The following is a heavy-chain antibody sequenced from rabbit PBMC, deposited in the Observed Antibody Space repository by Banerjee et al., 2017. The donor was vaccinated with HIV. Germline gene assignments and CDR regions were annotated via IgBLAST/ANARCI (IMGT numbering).Heavy chain of an antibody. D-gene: IGHD4-1*01. V-gene: IGHV1S40*01. CDR3: ARDERLGWDL. CDR2: IDLGNTRNT. CDR1: GFTLSRSY. Sequence: QSLEESGGDLVKPGASLTLTCTASGFTLSRSYMCWVRQAPGKGLEWIACIDLGNTRNTYYATWAKGRFTISKTSSTTVTLQMTSLTAADTATYFCARDERLGWDLWGPGTLVTVS. J-gene: IGHJ4*01.